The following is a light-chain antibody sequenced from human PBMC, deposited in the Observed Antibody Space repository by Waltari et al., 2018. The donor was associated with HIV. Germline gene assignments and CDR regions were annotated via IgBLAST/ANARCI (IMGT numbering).Light chain of an antibody. J-gene: IGLJ1*01. CDR1: SSDVGGNNY. V-gene: IGLV2-14*01. CDR3: SSYTSSIFYV. CDR2: EVT. Sequence: QSALTPPASVSGSPGQPLTIPCTVTSSDVGGNNYVSWYQQHPGKAPKLMIYEVTNRPSGVSNRFSGSKSGNTASLTISGLLAEDEADYYCSSYTSSIFYVFGTGTKVTVL.